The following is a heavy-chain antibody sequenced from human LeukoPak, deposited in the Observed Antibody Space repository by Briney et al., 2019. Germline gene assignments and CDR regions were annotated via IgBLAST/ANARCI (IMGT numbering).Heavy chain of an antibody. CDR1: GDSISSGNYY. Sequence: SETLSLTCTVSGDSISSGNYYWSWIRQPAGQGLEWIGRIYSSGSTYYNPSLKSRVTISIDTSKNQFSLKLSSVTASDTAVYYCARGRHDTSDFSFDYWGQGTLVTVSS. D-gene: IGHD3/OR15-3a*01. CDR2: IYSSGST. V-gene: IGHV4-61*02. J-gene: IGHJ4*02. CDR3: ARGRHDTSDFSFDY.